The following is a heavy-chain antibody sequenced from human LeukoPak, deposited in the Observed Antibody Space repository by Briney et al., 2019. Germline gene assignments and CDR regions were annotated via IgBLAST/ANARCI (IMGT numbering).Heavy chain of an antibody. CDR3: AGNRNALGDVNWLDP. CDR2: IYDTGSS. V-gene: IGHV4-59*01. Sequence: PSETLSLTCTVSGASINGYYWNWIRQSPGKGLEWIAFIYDTGSSNYNPSLRSRVTISLDTSKKQFSLKLKSVTAADTAVYYCAGNRNALGDVNWLDPWGQGTLVTVSS. CDR1: GASINGYY. J-gene: IGHJ5*02. D-gene: IGHD3-16*01.